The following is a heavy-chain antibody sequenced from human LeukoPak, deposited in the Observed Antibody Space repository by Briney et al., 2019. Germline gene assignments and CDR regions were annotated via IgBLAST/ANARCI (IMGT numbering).Heavy chain of an antibody. CDR3: ARDRPCRGTRYFDY. Sequence: GGSLKLSCAASGFPFSSYSMNWVRQAPGEGPEWVALICSNSSNKDYVDSVKGRFTVSRDNSKNSLYLQMDSLRVEDTAVYYCARDRPCRGTRYFDYWGQGILVTVSS. CDR1: GFPFSSYS. D-gene: IGHD3-16*01. J-gene: IGHJ4*01. CDR2: ICSNSSNK. V-gene: IGHV3-21*01.